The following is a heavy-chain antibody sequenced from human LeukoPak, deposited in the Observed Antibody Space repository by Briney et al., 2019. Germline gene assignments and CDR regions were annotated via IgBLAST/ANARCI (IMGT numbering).Heavy chain of an antibody. D-gene: IGHD6-13*01. CDR2: IYTSGTT. J-gene: IGHJ2*01. Sequence: SETLPLTCTVSGGSISSYYWSWIRQPAGKGLEWIGRIYTSGTTNYNPSLKSRVTISIDTSKNQFSLKLSSVTAADTAVYYCARGASSGWYPTGLDWRPKVKWYLDLWGRGTLVTVSA. CDR1: GGSISSYY. CDR3: ARGASSGWYPTGLDWRPKVKWYLDL. V-gene: IGHV4-4*07.